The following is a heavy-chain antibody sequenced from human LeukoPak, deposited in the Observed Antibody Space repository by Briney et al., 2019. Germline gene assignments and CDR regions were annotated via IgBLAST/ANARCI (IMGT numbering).Heavy chain of an antibody. D-gene: IGHD3-3*01. V-gene: IGHV1-8*01. CDR2: MNPNSGNT. Sequence: ASVKVSCKASGYTFTSYDINWVRQAPGQGLEWMGWMNPNSGNTGYAQKFQGRVTMTRNTSISTAYMELSSLRSEDTAVYYCARVAGGLTIFGVAEQFDYWGQGTLVTVSS. J-gene: IGHJ4*02. CDR3: ARVAGGLTIFGVAEQFDY. CDR1: GYTFTSYD.